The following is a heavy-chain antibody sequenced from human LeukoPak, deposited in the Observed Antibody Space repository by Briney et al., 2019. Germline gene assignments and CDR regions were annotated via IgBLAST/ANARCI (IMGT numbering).Heavy chain of an antibody. Sequence: PSETLSPTCAVYGGSFSGYYWSWIRQPPGKGLEWIGEINHSGSTNYNPSLKSRVTISVDTSKNQFSLKLSSVTAADTAVYYCARGPKPYYYYMDVWGKGTTVTVSS. CDR1: GGSFSGYY. D-gene: IGHD1-14*01. J-gene: IGHJ6*03. CDR2: INHSGST. CDR3: ARGPKPYYYYMDV. V-gene: IGHV4-34*01.